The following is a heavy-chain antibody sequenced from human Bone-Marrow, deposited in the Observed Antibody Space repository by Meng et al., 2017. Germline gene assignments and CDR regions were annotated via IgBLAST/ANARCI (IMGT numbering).Heavy chain of an antibody. D-gene: IGHD2-15*01. Sequence: QVQLQHWVAGLLKPSETLYLACAVYCGSLCGYYWSWIRQPPGKGLEWIGEIKHSGSTNYNPSLKSLVTISVDMSKNQFSLKLSSVTAADTAVYYCARGGYCSGGSCNWGQGTLVTVSS. CDR1: CGSLCGYY. J-gene: IGHJ4*02. CDR3: ARGGYCSGGSCN. V-gene: IGHV4-34*01. CDR2: IKHSGST.